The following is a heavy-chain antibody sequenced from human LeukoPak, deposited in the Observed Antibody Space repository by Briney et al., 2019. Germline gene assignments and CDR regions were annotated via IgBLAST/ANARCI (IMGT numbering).Heavy chain of an antibody. J-gene: IGHJ4*02. CDR1: GFTVSRNY. CDR2: LYSDGST. CDR3: AKVGGIAAPGPFDY. V-gene: IGHV3-53*05. D-gene: IGHD6-13*01. Sequence: PGGSLRLSCAASGFTVSRNYMSWVRQAPGKGLEWVSVLYSDGSTYHADSVKGRFTISRDNSRHTVYLQMNSLKAEDTAIYYCAKVGGIAAPGPFDYWGQGTLVTVSS.